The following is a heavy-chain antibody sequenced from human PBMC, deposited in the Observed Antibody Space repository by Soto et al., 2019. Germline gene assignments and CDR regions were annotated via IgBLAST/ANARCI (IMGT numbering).Heavy chain of an antibody. Sequence: ASVKVSCKASGYTFIGYFMHWVRQAPGPGLEWMGWINPYSGGADYAQSFQGRVTMTRDTSISTVYMELSRLRFDDTAVYYCTRVIRGAYYNSPLDTWGQGTVVTVSS. D-gene: IGHD3-10*01. J-gene: IGHJ5*02. CDR3: TRVIRGAYYNSPLDT. CDR2: INPYSGGA. CDR1: GYTFIGYF. V-gene: IGHV1-2*02.